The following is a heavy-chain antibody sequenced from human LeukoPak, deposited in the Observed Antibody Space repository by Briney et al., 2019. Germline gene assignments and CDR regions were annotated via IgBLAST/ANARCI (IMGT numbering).Heavy chain of an antibody. CDR1: GFTFSSYW. V-gene: IGHV3-66*01. Sequence: GGSLRLSCAASGFTFSSYWMHWVRQAPGKGLEWVSVIDSGGSTDYADSVKGRFTISRDNSKNTLYLQMNSLRAEDTAVYYCARDPHAAMYGGNSGFDYWGQGTLVTVSS. CDR3: ARDPHAAMYGGNSGFDY. CDR2: IDSGGST. D-gene: IGHD4-23*01. J-gene: IGHJ4*02.